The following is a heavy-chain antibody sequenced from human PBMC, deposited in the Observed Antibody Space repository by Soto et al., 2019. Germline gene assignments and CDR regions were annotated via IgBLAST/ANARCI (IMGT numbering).Heavy chain of an antibody. J-gene: IGHJ3*02. CDR3: ARQAGDYEDDAFDI. CDR2: IYYSGST. Sequence: QLQLQESGPGLVKPSETLSLTCTVSGGSISSSSYYWGWIRQPPGKGLEWIGSIYYSGSTYYNPSLKSRVTISVDTSKNQFSLKLSSVTAADTAVYYCARQAGDYEDDAFDIWGQGTMVTVSS. V-gene: IGHV4-39*01. D-gene: IGHD4-17*01. CDR1: GGSISSSSYY.